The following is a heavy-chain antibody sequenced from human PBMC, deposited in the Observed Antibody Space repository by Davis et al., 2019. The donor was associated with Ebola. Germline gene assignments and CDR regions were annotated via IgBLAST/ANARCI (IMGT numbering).Heavy chain of an antibody. V-gene: IGHV3-30-3*01. CDR2: ISYDGSNK. J-gene: IGHJ6*02. CDR3: ARGRGGTDSYYYYGMDV. Sequence: GESLKISCAASGFTFSSYAMSWVRQAPGKGLEWVAVISYDGSNKYYADSVKGRFTISRDNSKNTLYLQMNSLRAEDTAVYYCARGRGGTDSYYYYGMDVWGQGTTVTVSS. D-gene: IGHD1-1*01. CDR1: GFTFSSYA.